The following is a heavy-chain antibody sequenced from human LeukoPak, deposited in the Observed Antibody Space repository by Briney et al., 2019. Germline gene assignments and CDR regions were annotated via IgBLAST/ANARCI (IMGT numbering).Heavy chain of an antibody. J-gene: IGHJ3*02. V-gene: IGHV2-5*02. D-gene: IGHD3-10*01. CDR2: IYWDDDK. CDR3: ANREKSYFVSGGGGFDI. Sequence: SGPTLVNPTQTLTLTCTFSGFSLSTSGVGVGWIRQPPGKALEWLALIYWDDDKRYSPSHKSRLTNTKDTSKNQVILTMTNMDPVDTAQYYCANREKSYFVSGGGGFDIWGQGTMVTVSS. CDR1: GFSLSTSGVG.